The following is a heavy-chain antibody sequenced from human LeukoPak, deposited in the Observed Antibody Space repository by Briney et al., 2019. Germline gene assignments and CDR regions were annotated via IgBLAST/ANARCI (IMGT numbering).Heavy chain of an antibody. V-gene: IGHV3-33*06. CDR1: GFTFNSFA. CDR2: IWYGGTNK. Sequence: GRSLRLSCAASGFTFNSFAMHWVRQAPGKGLEWVAVIWYGGTNKYYADSVKGRFTISRDNSKYTVYLQMNSLRAEDSAVYYCAKDRLGEFDYWGQGTLVTVSS. CDR3: AKDRLGEFDY. D-gene: IGHD3-10*01. J-gene: IGHJ4*02.